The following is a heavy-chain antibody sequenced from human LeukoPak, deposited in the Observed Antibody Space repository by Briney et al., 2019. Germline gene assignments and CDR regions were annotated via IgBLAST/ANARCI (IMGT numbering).Heavy chain of an antibody. CDR1: GGSISGSFSGYY. Sequence: PSETLSLTCAVFGGSISGSFSGYYWIWIRQPPGKGLEWIGEINHSGSTNYNPSLKSRLTISLDTSKNQFSLKLSSVTAADTAVYYCSRGRIVYCSSSSSCSFGMDVWGQGITVTVSS. V-gene: IGHV4-34*01. CDR2: INHSGST. D-gene: IGHD2-2*01. CDR3: SRGRIVYCSSSSSCSFGMDV. J-gene: IGHJ6*02.